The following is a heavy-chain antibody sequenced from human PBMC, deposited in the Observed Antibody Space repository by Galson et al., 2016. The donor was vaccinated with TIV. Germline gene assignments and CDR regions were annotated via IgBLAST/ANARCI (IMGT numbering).Heavy chain of an antibody. Sequence: SLRLSCAASGFTFSSYKMNWVRQAPGKGLEWVSSISSRSGYTHYADSVKGRVTISRDNANNSLYLQMNSLRAEDTAVYYCARDGARVGAHDAFDIWGQGTMVTVSS. CDR3: ARDGARVGAHDAFDI. J-gene: IGHJ3*02. CDR1: GFTFSSYK. D-gene: IGHD3-16*01. CDR2: ISSRSGYT. V-gene: IGHV3-21*01.